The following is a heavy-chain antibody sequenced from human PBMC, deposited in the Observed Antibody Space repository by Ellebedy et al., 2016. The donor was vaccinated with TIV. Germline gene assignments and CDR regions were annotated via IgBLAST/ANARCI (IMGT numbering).Heavy chain of an antibody. Sequence: PGGSLRLSCAASGFTFSSNWMHWVRQAPGKGLVWVSRINSDGSRSTYADSVKGRFTISRDNSKNTLYLQMNSLRAEDTAVYYCAREHIVVVTANAFDIWGQGTMVTVSS. CDR1: GFTFSSNW. J-gene: IGHJ3*02. D-gene: IGHD2-21*02. CDR3: AREHIVVVTANAFDI. CDR2: INSDGSRS. V-gene: IGHV3-74*01.